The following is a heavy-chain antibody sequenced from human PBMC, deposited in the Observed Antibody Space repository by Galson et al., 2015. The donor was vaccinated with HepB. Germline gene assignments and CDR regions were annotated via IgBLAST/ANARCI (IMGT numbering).Heavy chain of an antibody. CDR2: INHSGST. Sequence: SETLSLTCAVYGGSFSGYYWSWIRQPPGKGLEWIGEINHSGSTNYNPSLKSRVTISVDTSKNQFSLKLSSVTAADTAVYYCARQRGYYDSSGPKRRAYYHYGMDVWGQGTTVTVSS. D-gene: IGHD3-22*01. CDR3: ARQRGYYDSSGPKRRAYYHYGMDV. J-gene: IGHJ6*02. V-gene: IGHV4-34*01. CDR1: GGSFSGYY.